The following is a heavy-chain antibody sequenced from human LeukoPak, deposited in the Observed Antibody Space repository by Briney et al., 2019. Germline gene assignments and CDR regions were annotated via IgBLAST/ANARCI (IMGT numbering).Heavy chain of an antibody. CDR3: ARESGGYFDY. Sequence: ETLSLTCTVSGGSISSSSYYWGWIRQLPGKGLEWIGRIYTSGSTNYNPSLKSRVTMSVDTSKNQFSLKLSSVTAADTAVYYCARESGGYFDYWGQGTLVTVSS. D-gene: IGHD3-10*01. J-gene: IGHJ4*02. CDR2: IYTSGST. V-gene: IGHV4-39*07. CDR1: GGSISSSSYY.